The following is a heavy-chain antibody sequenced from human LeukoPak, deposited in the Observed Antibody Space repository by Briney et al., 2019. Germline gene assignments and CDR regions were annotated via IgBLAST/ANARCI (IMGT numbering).Heavy chain of an antibody. CDR1: GFSFSTYS. V-gene: IGHV3-21*01. CDR2: ITSTSTYI. CDR3: ARVGEFDY. J-gene: IGHJ4*02. Sequence: GGSLRLSCAASGFSFSTYSMYWVRQAPGKGLEWVSSITSTSTYIHYADSVRGRFTISRDNAKSSLYLQMDSLRDEDTAVYYCARVGEFDYWGQGTQVTVSS. D-gene: IGHD3-10*01.